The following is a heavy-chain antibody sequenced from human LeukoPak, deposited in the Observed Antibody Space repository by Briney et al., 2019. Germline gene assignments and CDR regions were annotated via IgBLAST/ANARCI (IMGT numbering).Heavy chain of an antibody. CDR2: IQYSGST. V-gene: IGHV4-61*01. D-gene: IGHD3-22*01. J-gene: IGHJ4*02. Sequence: SETLSLTCTVSGDSVSGISFYWSWIRQPPGKGLQYIGYIQYSGSTNYNPSLKSRVTVSVDTSKNQFSLKLSSVTAADTAVYYCARYYDSSGYWSTPHFDYWGQGTLVTVSS. CDR1: GDSVSGISFY. CDR3: ARYYDSSGYWSTPHFDY.